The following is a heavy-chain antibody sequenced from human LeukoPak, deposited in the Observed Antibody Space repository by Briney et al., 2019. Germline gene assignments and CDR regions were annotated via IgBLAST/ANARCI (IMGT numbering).Heavy chain of an antibody. CDR2: INWNGAGT. Sequence: GGSLRLSCATSGFTFDDYGMSWVRQAPGKGLEWVSGINWNGAGTGYADSVKGRFTISRDNAKTSLYLQMNSLRAEDTAVYYCARDLSGVTGYTYGRGIDYWGQGTLVTVSS. J-gene: IGHJ4*02. D-gene: IGHD5-18*01. V-gene: IGHV3-20*04. CDR1: GFTFDDYG. CDR3: ARDLSGVTGYTYGRGIDY.